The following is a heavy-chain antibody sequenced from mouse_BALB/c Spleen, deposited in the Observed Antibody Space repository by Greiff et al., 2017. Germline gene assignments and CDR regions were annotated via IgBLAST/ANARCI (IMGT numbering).Heavy chain of an antibody. V-gene: IGHV3-2*02. Sequence: EVKLVESGPGLVKPSQSLSLTCTVTGYSITSDYAWNWIRQFPGNKLEWMGYISYSGSTSYNPSLKSRISITRDTSKNQFFLQLNSVTTEDTATYYCASWAGGFAYWGQGTLVTVSA. CDR3: ASWAGGFAY. CDR2: ISYSGST. CDR1: GYSITSDYA. J-gene: IGHJ3*01.